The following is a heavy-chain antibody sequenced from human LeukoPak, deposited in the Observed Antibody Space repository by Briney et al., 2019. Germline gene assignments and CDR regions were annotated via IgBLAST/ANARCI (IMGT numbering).Heavy chain of an antibody. CDR3: ARAGPYGGYPFDY. CDR1: GGSISSSSYY. J-gene: IGHJ4*01. D-gene: IGHD5-12*01. Sequence: SETLSLTCTVSGGSISSSSYYWGWIRQPPGKGLEWIGYIYFSGSTRYNPSLKSRVTMSLDTSRKQFSLRLTSVTAADTAMYYCARAGPYGGYPFDYWGHGTLVTVSS. CDR2: IYFSGST. V-gene: IGHV4-61*05.